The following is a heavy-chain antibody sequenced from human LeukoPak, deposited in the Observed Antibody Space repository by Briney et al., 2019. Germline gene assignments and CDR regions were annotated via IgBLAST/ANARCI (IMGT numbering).Heavy chain of an antibody. CDR2: ISGSGGGT. CDR3: AKDLSGRYSIDAFDI. D-gene: IGHD3-10*01. J-gene: IGHJ3*02. CDR1: GFTFSNYA. V-gene: IGHV3-23*01. Sequence: GGSLRLSRAASGFTFSNYAMSWVRQAPGKGLEWVSCISGSGGGTYYADSVEGRFTISRDNSKNTLYLQINSLRAEGTAVYYCAKDLSGRYSIDAFDIWGQGTMVTVSS.